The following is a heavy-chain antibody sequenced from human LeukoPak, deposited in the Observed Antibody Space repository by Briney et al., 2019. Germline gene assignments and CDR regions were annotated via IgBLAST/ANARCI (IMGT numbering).Heavy chain of an antibody. V-gene: IGHV4-59*08. D-gene: IGHD2-15*01. CDR1: GASVSSYY. Sequence: ETLSLTCTVSGASVSSYYWSWNRQPPGKGLEWIGYIYYSGSTNYNPSLKSRVAISVDTSKNQFSLKLSSVTAADTAVYYCAGATLGYCSGGSCPVYWGQGTLVTVSS. J-gene: IGHJ4*02. CDR2: IYYSGST. CDR3: AGATLGYCSGGSCPVY.